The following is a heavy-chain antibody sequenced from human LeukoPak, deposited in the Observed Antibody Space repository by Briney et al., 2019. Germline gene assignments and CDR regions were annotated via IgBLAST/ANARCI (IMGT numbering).Heavy chain of an antibody. D-gene: IGHD3-3*01. CDR3: ARTKSYIRPSAYYDLYYFDY. CDR1: GGSFSGYY. CDR2: INHSGST. J-gene: IGHJ4*02. V-gene: IGHV4-34*01. Sequence: SETLSLTCAVYGGSFSGYYWSWIRQPPGKGLEWIGEINHSGSTNYNPSLKSRVTISVDTSKNQFSLKLSSVTAADTVVYYCARTKSYIRPSAYYDLYYFDYWGQGTLVTVSS.